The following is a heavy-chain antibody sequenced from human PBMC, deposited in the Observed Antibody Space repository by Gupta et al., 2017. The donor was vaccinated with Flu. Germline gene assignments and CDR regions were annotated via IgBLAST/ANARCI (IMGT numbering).Heavy chain of an antibody. CDR3: TTGWDSSWYGFASDY. CDR1: GFTFSNAW. V-gene: IGHV3-15*01. CDR2: IKSKTDGGKT. D-gene: IGHD6-13*01. J-gene: IGHJ4*02. Sequence: EVQLVESGGGLVKPGGSLRLSCAASGFTFSNAWMSWVRQAPGKGLEWGGRIKSKTDGGKTDYAAPVKGRFTITRDDSKNTLYLQMNRMKTEDTAVYYCTTGWDSSWYGFASDYWGQGTLVTVSS.